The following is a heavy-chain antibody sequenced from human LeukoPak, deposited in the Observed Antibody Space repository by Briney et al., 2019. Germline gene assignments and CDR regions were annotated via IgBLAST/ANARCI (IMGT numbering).Heavy chain of an antibody. D-gene: IGHD1-26*01. CDR3: ARGGGGAKAFYFDY. CDR1: GESFSGNF. V-gene: IGHV4-34*01. CDR2: IDNNGIT. Sequence: PSETLSLTCAVSGESFSGNFWTWIRQSPGKGLEWIGEIDNNGITNYNPSLKSRATMSVDTTRERFSLRLTSESAADTGVYYCARGGGGAKAFYFDYWGQGSLVTVSS. J-gene: IGHJ4*02.